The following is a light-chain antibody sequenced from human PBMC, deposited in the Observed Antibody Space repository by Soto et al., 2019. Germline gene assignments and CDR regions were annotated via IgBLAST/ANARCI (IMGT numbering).Light chain of an antibody. J-gene: IGKJ3*01. CDR3: QQSYSMSFT. CDR2: AAS. CDR1: QNISNY. Sequence: DIQMTQSPSSLSASIRDRVTITCRASQNISNYLNWYQHKPGRAPKLLIYAASNLQSGVSWRVSGSGSGTDFALTISSLLPEDFATYCCQQSYSMSFTFGPGTTVDV. V-gene: IGKV1-39*01.